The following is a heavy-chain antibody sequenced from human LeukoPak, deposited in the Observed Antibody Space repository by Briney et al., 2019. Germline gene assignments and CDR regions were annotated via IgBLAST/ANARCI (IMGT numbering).Heavy chain of an antibody. D-gene: IGHD3-16*02. CDR1: GFTFSSYG. V-gene: IGHV3-30*18. CDR3: AKDLLYSDVWGSYRPNPLDY. CDR2: ISYDGSNK. J-gene: IGHJ4*02. Sequence: GGSLRLSCAAPGFTFSSYGMHWVRQAPGKGLEWVAVISYDGSNKYYADSVKGRFTISRDNSKNTLYLQMNSLRAEDTAVYYCAKDLLYSDVWGSYRPNPLDYWGQGTLVTVSS.